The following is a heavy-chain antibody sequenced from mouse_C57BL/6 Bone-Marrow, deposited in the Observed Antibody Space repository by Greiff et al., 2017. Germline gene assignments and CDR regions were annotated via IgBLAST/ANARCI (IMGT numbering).Heavy chain of an antibody. CDR1: GYAFTNYL. D-gene: IGHD1-1*01. Sequence: QVQLQQSGAELVRPGTSVKVSCKASGYAFTNYLIEWVKQRPGPGLEWIGVINPGSGGTNYNEKFKGKATLTADKSSSTAYMQLSSLTSEDSAGYFCARREITTVQFAYWGQGTLVTVSA. CDR2: INPGSGGT. CDR3: ARREITTVQFAY. V-gene: IGHV1-54*01. J-gene: IGHJ3*01.